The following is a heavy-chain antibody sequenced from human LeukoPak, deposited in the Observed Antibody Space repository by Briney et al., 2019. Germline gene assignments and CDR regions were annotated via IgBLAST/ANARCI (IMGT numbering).Heavy chain of an antibody. CDR2: IISSSSYI. CDR3: ARDSHDYGDYYYFYGMDV. Sequence: GGSLRLSCAASGFTFSSYSMNWVRQAPGKGLEWVSSIISSSSYIYYADSVKGRFTISRDNAKNSLYLQMNSLRAEDTAVYYCARDSHDYGDYYYFYGMDVWGQGTTVTVSS. CDR1: GFTFSSYS. D-gene: IGHD4-17*01. J-gene: IGHJ6*02. V-gene: IGHV3-21*01.